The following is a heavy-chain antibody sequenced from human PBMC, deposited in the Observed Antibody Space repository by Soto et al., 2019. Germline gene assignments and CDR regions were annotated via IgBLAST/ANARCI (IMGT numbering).Heavy chain of an antibody. CDR2: INHSGST. V-gene: IGHV4-34*01. J-gene: IGHJ1*01. Sequence: QVQLQQWGAGLLKPSETLSLTCAVYGGSFSGYYWSWIRQPPGKGLEWIGEINHSGSTNYNPSLKGRVTHSGGTSKNPFSLKARFVNGADTAVYYCARKGRYCGGDCSPIAAAAPPPEEYFQHWGQGTLVTVSS. CDR1: GGSFSGYY. CDR3: ARKGRYCGGDCSPIAAAAPPPEEYFQH. D-gene: IGHD2-21*01.